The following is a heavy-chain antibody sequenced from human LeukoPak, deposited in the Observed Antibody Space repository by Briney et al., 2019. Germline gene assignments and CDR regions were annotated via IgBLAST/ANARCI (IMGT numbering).Heavy chain of an antibody. V-gene: IGHV3-23*01. CDR1: GFTFSSYA. CDR2: ISGSGGST. CDR3: ARHGTSCCRGPKYYGMDV. Sequence: PGGSLRLSCAASGFTFSSYAMSWVRQAPGKGLEWVSAISGSGGSTYYADSVKGRFTISRDNSKNTLYLQMNSLRAEDTAVYYCARHGTSCCRGPKYYGMDVWGQGTTVTVSS. J-gene: IGHJ6*02. D-gene: IGHD2-2*01.